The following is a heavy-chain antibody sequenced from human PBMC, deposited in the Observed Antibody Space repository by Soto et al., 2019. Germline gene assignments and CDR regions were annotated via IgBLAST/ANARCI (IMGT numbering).Heavy chain of an antibody. J-gene: IGHJ5*02. CDR3: ARGRVVVPAAVMFNCLDP. D-gene: IGHD2-2*01. Sequence: SETLSLTCVVSGYFIRSHYFWGRVRQPPGKGLEWIASIYHSGSTDYNPSLKSRVTISVDTSRTQFSLKMSSVTAADTAVYYCARGRVVVPAAVMFNCLDPWGQGALVTVSS. V-gene: IGHV4-38-2*01. CDR2: IYHSGST. CDR1: GYFIRSHYF.